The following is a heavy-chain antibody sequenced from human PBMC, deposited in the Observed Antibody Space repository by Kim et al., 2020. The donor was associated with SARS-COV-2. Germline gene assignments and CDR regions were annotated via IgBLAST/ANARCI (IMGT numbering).Heavy chain of an antibody. CDR3: AAVPTVTTVFVYYYGMDV. D-gene: IGHD4-4*01. J-gene: IGHJ6*02. V-gene: IGHV3-23*01. Sequence: GRFTISSDNAKNTLYLQMNSLKAEDTAVYYCAAVPTVTTVFVYYYGMDVWGQGTTVTVSS.